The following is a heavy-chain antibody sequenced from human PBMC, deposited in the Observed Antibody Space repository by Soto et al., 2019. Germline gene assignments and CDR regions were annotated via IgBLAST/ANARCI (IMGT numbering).Heavy chain of an antibody. CDR3: AREDSIIIPDVTDV. Sequence: GGSLRLSCAVSGFACNNYYINWVRQAPGKGLEWVSSISKSDYTYYSDSVKGRFAISRDNAKNSVSLQMNTLRVEGTAVYYCAREDSIIIPDVTDVWGQGTPVTVSS. CDR2: ISKSDYT. V-gene: IGHV3-21*01. D-gene: IGHD3-22*01. J-gene: IGHJ6*02. CDR1: GFACNNYY.